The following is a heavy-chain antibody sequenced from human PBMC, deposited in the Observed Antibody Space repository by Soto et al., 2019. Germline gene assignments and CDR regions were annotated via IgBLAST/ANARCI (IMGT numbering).Heavy chain of an antibody. Sequence: PGESLTLSCTGSGYSFTNYWIAWVRQMPGKGLEYMGIIYPSDSDTRYSPSFQGQVTISADKSISTAYLQWSSLKASDTAIYYCARHGFYGDYSSNYFDPWGQGTLVTVSS. CDR2: IYPSDSDT. CDR1: GYSFTNYW. D-gene: IGHD4-17*01. J-gene: IGHJ5*02. CDR3: ARHGFYGDYSSNYFDP. V-gene: IGHV5-51*01.